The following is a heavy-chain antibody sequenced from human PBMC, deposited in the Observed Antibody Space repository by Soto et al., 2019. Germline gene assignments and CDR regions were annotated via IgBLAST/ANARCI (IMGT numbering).Heavy chain of an antibody. CDR1: GYTFTSHA. D-gene: IGHD1-26*01. CDR2: INAANGNT. CDR3: ARGSGSYFPYFDY. J-gene: IGHJ4*02. V-gene: IGHV1-3*01. Sequence: QVQLVQSGAEAKRPGASVKVSCKASGYTFTSHAIHWVRQAPGQRPEWMGWINAANGNTKYSHKFQGRVTITRDTSANTAYMELNSLISEDRAVYYCARGSGSYFPYFDYWGQGTLVTVSS.